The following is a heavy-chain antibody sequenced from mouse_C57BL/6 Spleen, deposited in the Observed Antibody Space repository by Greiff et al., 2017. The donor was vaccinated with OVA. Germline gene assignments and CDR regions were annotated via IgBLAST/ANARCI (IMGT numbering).Heavy chain of an antibody. CDR1: GYTFTSYW. CDR3: ARAHYYGSSPWFAD. D-gene: IGHD1-1*01. J-gene: IGHJ3*01. V-gene: IGHV1-52*01. Sequence: QVQLQQPGAELVRPGSSVKLSCKASGYTFTSYWMHWVKQRPIQGLEWIGNIDPSDSDTHYNQKFKDKATLTVDKSSSTAYLQLSSLTSEDSAVYYCARAHYYGSSPWFADWGQGTLVTVSA. CDR2: IDPSDSDT.